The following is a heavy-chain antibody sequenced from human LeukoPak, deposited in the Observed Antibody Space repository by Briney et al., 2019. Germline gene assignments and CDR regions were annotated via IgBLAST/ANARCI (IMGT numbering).Heavy chain of an antibody. CDR1: GFTFRNYD. J-gene: IGHJ4*02. V-gene: IGHV3-30*03. Sequence: PGGSLRLSCAVSGFTFRNYDMNWVRQAPGKGLEWVAGITHDGSNKYYAVPEKGRFTISRDNSENTLYLHMDSLRVEDTAVYYCALGFCGSASCYTGYWGQGTLVTVSS. CDR3: ALGFCGSASCYTGY. CDR2: ITHDGSNK. D-gene: IGHD2-2*02.